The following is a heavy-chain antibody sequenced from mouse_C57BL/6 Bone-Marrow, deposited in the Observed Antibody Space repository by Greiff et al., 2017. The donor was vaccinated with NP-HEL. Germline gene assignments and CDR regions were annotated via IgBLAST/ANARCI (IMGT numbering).Heavy chain of an antibody. J-gene: IGHJ3*01. V-gene: IGHV3-6*01. D-gene: IGHD3-2*02. CDR2: ISYDGSN. CDR3: ARETAQVPWFAY. Sequence: EVHLVESGPGLVKPSQSLSLTCSVTGYSITSGYYWNWIRQFPGNKLEWMGYISYDGSNNYNPSLKNRISITRDTSKNQFFLKLNSVTTEDTATYYCARETAQVPWFAYWGQGTLVTVSA. CDR1: GYSITSGYY.